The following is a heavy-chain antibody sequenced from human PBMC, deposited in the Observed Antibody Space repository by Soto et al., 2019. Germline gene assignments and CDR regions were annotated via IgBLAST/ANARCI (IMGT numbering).Heavy chain of an antibody. CDR1: GGTFSSYT. CDR3: ARDMGFGLSDY. V-gene: IGHV1-3*01. CDR2: INAVNGNT. D-gene: IGHD3-10*01. J-gene: IGHJ4*02. Sequence: ASVKVSCKASGGTFSSYTISWVRQAPGQGLEWMGRINAVNGNTKYSQKFQGRVTITRDTSASTAYMELSSLRSEDTAVYYCARDMGFGLSDYWGQGTLVTVSS.